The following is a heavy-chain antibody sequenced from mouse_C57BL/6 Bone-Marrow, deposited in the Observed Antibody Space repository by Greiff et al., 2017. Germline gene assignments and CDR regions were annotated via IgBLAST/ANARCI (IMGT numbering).Heavy chain of an antibody. J-gene: IGHJ4*01. Sequence: EVKLMESGGGLVKPGGSLKLSCGASGFTFSSYTMSWVRQTPEKRLEWVATISGGGGNTYYPDSVKGRFTISRDNAKNTLYLQMSSLRSEDTALYYCARHEDYGSSWEDYWGQGTSVTVSS. D-gene: IGHD1-1*01. CDR1: GFTFSSYT. V-gene: IGHV5-9*01. CDR2: ISGGGGNT. CDR3: ARHEDYGSSWEDY.